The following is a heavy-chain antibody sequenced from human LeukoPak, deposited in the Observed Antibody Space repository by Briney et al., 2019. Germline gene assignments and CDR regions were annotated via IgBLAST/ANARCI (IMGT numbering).Heavy chain of an antibody. J-gene: IGHJ1*01. D-gene: IGHD2-2*01. CDR1: GFTFSSYA. Sequence: GGSLRLSCAASGFTFSSYAMSWVRQAPGKGLEWVSVISGGGGTIYYADSVKGRFTISRDNSKNTLYLQMNSLRAEDTAVYYCAKDCDSTSCLGSRYFQYWGQGTLVTVSS. V-gene: IGHV3-23*01. CDR2: ISGGGGTI. CDR3: AKDCDSTSCLGSRYFQY.